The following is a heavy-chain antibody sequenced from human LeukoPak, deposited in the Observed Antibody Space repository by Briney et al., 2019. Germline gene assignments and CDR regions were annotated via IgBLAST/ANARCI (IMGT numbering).Heavy chain of an antibody. D-gene: IGHD6-19*01. CDR2: INHSGST. Sequence: PSETLSLTCAVSGYSITSGYYWGWIRQPPGQGLEWIGSINHSGSTYYNPSLKRRVTISVDTSKNQFSLKLNSVTAADTAVYYCAREAVTRVWFDPWGQGTLVIVSS. CDR3: AREAVTRVWFDP. J-gene: IGHJ5*02. CDR1: GYSITSGYY. V-gene: IGHV4-38-2*02.